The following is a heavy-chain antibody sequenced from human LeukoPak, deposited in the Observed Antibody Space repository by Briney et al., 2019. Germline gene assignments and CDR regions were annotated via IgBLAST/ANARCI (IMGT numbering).Heavy chain of an antibody. V-gene: IGHV4-34*01. CDR3: ARGVTMVRGVIISYYYYYMDV. CDR2: INHSGST. D-gene: IGHD3-10*01. CDR1: GGSFSGYY. J-gene: IGHJ6*03. Sequence: SETLSLTCAVYGGSFSGYYWSWIRQPPGKGLEWIGEINHSGSTNYNPSLKSRVTISVDTSKNQFSLKLSSVTAADTAVYYCARGVTMVRGVIISYYYYYMDVWGKGTTVTISS.